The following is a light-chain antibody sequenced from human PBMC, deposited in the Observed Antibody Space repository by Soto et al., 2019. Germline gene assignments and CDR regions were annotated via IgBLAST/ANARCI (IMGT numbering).Light chain of an antibody. CDR2: WAS. CDR3: QHFYNVPVT. CDR1: KTVLRSSNNKNH. V-gene: IGKV4-1*01. Sequence: DIVMTQSPDSLDVSLGERDTINCKSSKTVLRSSNNKNHLAWYQQKPEQPTKMLISWASTRESGVPDRFSGSGAGTDFTLNISSLQAEDVAVDYCQHFYNVPVTLGQGTRLEIK. J-gene: IGKJ5*01.